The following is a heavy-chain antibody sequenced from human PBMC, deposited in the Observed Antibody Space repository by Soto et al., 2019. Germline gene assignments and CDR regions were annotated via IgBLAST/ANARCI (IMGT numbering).Heavy chain of an antibody. CDR1: GGSISSSSYY. V-gene: IGHV4-39*01. CDR3: ARTKRGLRYFDWLFDY. D-gene: IGHD3-9*01. Sequence: PSETLSLTCTVSGGSISSSSYYWGWIRQPPGKGLEWIGSIYYSGSTYYNPSLKSRVTISVDTSKNQFSLKLSSVTAADTAVYYCARTKRGLRYFDWLFDYWGQGTLVTVPQ. J-gene: IGHJ4*02. CDR2: IYYSGST.